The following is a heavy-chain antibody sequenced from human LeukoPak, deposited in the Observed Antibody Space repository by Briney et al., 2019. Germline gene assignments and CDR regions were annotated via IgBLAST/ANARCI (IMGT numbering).Heavy chain of an antibody. CDR1: GFTFSNYA. D-gene: IGHD3-10*01. V-gene: IGHV3-23*01. CDR3: AKGPRTVRFGDRHKGMFDY. Sequence: QSGGSLRLSCAASGFTFSNYAMNWVRQAPGKGLEWVSVISGSGGSIYYADSVKGRFTISRDNSKNTLYLQMNSLRAEDTAVYYCAKGPRTVRFGDRHKGMFDYWGQGTLVTVSS. J-gene: IGHJ4*02. CDR2: ISGSGGSI.